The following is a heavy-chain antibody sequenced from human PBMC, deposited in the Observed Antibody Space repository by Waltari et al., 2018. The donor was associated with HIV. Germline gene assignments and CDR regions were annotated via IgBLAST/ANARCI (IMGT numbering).Heavy chain of an antibody. CDR2: INHAGDT. Sequence: QVQLQQWGAGLLKPSETLSLTCSVYGGSFTNFYWNWIRQTPDEGLQWVGAINHAGDTHGKRCLTRRVIMAMDTSKNAIALHLTRVRVADTALYFCARRGASGSPRTLWGRGSRVTVSS. CDR3: ARRGASGSPRTL. CDR1: GGSFTNFY. J-gene: IGHJ4*02. D-gene: IGHD6-19*01. V-gene: IGHV4-34*01.